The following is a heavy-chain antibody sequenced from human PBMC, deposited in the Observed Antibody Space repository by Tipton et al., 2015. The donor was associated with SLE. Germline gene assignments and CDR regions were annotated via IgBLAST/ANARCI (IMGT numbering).Heavy chain of an antibody. V-gene: IGHV4-34*01. CDR1: GGSFSGYY. CDR2: INHSGST. Sequence: GLVKPSETLSLTCAVYGGSFSGYYWSWIRQPPGKGLEWIGEINHSGSTNYNPPLKSRVTISVDTSKNQFSLKLSSVTAADTAVYYCARGYSSNADDYWGQGTLVTVSS. D-gene: IGHD6-13*01. J-gene: IGHJ4*02. CDR3: ARGYSSNADDY.